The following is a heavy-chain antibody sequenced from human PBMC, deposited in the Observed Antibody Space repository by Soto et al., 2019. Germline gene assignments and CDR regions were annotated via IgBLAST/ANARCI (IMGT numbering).Heavy chain of an antibody. J-gene: IGHJ4*02. CDR1: GGSISSSNW. CDR3: AREGNLGRWIQPLDS. CDR2: IYHSGST. Sequence: TSETLSLTCAVSGGSISSSNWWSWVRQPPGKGLEWIGEIYHSGSTKYSPSLKSRVTMSVDTSKNHFSLKLISVTTADTAVYFCAREGNLGRWIQPLDSWGQGTLVTVSS. V-gene: IGHV4-4*02. D-gene: IGHD2-2*03.